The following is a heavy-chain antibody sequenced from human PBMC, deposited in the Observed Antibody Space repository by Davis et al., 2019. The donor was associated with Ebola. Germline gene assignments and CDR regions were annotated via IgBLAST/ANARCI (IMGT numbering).Heavy chain of an antibody. CDR1: GGSISSGGYY. J-gene: IGHJ4*02. V-gene: IGHV4-61*08. CDR2: IYYSGTT. CDR3: ARTPQYTSYGSYFDY. D-gene: IGHD1-26*01. Sequence: SETLSLTCTVSGGSISSGGYYWSWIRQPPGKGLEWIGYIYYSGTTNYSPSLKSRVTISGDTSKNQFSLNVNSVTAADTAMYYCARTPQYTSYGSYFDYWGQGALVTVSS.